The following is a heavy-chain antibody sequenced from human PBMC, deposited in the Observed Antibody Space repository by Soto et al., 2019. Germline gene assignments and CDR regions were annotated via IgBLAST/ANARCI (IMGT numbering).Heavy chain of an antibody. Sequence: PGGSLRLSCAASGFTFSSYSMNWVRQAPGKGLEWVSSISSSSSYIYYADSVKGRVTMTRDTSTSTVYMELSSLRSEDTAVYYCARSDTPPYTFDYWGQGTLVTVSS. CDR1: GFTFSSYS. V-gene: IGHV3-21*04. D-gene: IGHD5-18*01. CDR3: ARSDTPPYTFDY. J-gene: IGHJ4*02. CDR2: ISSSSSYI.